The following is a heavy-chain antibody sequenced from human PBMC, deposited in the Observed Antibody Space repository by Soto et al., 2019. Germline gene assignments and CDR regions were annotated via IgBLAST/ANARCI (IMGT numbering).Heavy chain of an antibody. Sequence: EVQLVESGGGLVQPGGSLRLSCAASGFTFSSYWMHWVRQAPGNGLVWVSRINSDGSSTSYADSVKGRFTISRDNAKNTLDLQMNSLRAEDTAVYYCVRTSLVVAAATRADYWGQGTLVTVSS. D-gene: IGHD2-15*01. J-gene: IGHJ4*02. CDR1: GFTFSSYW. CDR3: VRTSLVVAAATRADY. V-gene: IGHV3-74*01. CDR2: INSDGSST.